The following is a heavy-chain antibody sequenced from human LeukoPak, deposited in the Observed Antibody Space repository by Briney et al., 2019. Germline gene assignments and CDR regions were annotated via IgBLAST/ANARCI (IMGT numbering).Heavy chain of an antibody. Sequence: GGSLRLSCVASGFIFSTYSMNWVRQAPGTGLEWVSYIDSSSTTIYYADSVKGRFTISRDNSKNTLYLQMNSLRAEDTAVYYCARDEGYCSSTSCLGQNWFDPWGQGTLVTVSS. V-gene: IGHV3-48*01. CDR1: GFIFSTYS. J-gene: IGHJ5*02. CDR3: ARDEGYCSSTSCLGQNWFDP. CDR2: IDSSSTTI. D-gene: IGHD2-2*01.